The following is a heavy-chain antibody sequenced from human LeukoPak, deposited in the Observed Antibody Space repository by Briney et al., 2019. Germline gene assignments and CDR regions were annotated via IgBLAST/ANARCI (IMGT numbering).Heavy chain of an antibody. Sequence: GGSLRLSCAASGFDFSSNWMHWVRHAPGQGLVWVSRIKGDGISTNYADSVKGRFTISRDNSKNTLYLQMNSLRAEDTAVYYCARDRAVAGTENSFFDYWGQGTLVTVSS. J-gene: IGHJ4*02. CDR3: ARDRAVAGTENSFFDY. D-gene: IGHD6-19*01. CDR1: GFDFSSNW. V-gene: IGHV3-74*01. CDR2: IKGDGIST.